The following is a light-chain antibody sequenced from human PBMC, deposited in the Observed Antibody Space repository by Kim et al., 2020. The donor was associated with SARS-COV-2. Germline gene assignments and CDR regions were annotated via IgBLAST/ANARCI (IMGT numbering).Light chain of an antibody. CDR3: QTWGTGIGV. Sequence: SVKLTCTLSSGHSSYAIAWHQQQPDKGPRFLMRVYSDGSHTKGDGIPDRFSGSSSGTERYLTISSLQSEDEADYYCQTWGTGIGVFGGGTQLTVL. CDR2: VYSDGSH. CDR1: SGHSSYA. J-gene: IGLJ3*02. V-gene: IGLV4-69*01.